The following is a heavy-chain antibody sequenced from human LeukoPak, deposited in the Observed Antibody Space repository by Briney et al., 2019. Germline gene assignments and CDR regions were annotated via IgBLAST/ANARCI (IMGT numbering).Heavy chain of an antibody. V-gene: IGHV3-30-3*01. J-gene: IGHJ4*02. CDR1: GFTFGSYA. D-gene: IGHD1-26*01. CDR3: ARVLYSGSYFDY. Sequence: PGGSLGLSCAASGFTFGSYAMHWVRQAPGKGLEWVAVISYDGSNKYYADSVKGRFTISRDNSKNTLYLQMNSLRAEDTAVYYCARVLYSGSYFDYWGQGTLVTVSS. CDR2: ISYDGSNK.